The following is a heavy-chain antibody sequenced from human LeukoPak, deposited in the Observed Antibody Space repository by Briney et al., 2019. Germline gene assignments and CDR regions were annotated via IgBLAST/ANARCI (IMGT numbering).Heavy chain of an antibody. Sequence: PSETLSLTCAVYGGSFSGYYWSWIRQPPGKGLEWIGEINHSGSTNYNPSLKSRVTISVGTSKNQFSLKLSSVTAADTAVYYCARGGYYYDSSGYYNYFDYWGQGTLVTVSS. CDR3: ARGGYYYDSSGYYNYFDY. V-gene: IGHV4-34*01. CDR1: GGSFSGYY. J-gene: IGHJ4*02. CDR2: INHSGST. D-gene: IGHD3-22*01.